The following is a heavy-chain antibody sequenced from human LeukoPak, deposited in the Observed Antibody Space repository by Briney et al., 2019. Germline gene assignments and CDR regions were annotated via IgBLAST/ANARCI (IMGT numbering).Heavy chain of an antibody. CDR1: GFTFSSYA. V-gene: IGHV3-23*01. D-gene: IGHD2-21*02. J-gene: IGHJ4*02. CDR2: MNGRGLTT. Sequence: GGSLRLSCAASGFTFSSYAMTWVRQAPGKGLEWVSTMNGRGLTTYYADSVKGRFTISRDNSKDTLYLYMNSLRAEDTAVYYCAKAHDNCGGDCSPLYYNDYWGQGTLVTVSS. CDR3: AKAHDNCGGDCSPLYYNDY.